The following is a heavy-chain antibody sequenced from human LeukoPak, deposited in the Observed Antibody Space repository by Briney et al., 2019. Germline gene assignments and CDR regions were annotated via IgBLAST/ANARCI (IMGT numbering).Heavy chain of an antibody. V-gene: IGHV4-59*01. CDR3: ARVMPTDYSLYRNWFDP. D-gene: IGHD2/OR15-2a*01. Sequence: SETLSLTCTVSGGSMSSYYWRWIRQPPGKGLEWIGYIYYSGSTNYNPSLKSRVTISVDTSKNQFSLKLSSVTAADTAVYYCARVMPTDYSLYRNWFDPWGQGTLVTVSS. J-gene: IGHJ5*02. CDR2: IYYSGST. CDR1: GGSMSSYY.